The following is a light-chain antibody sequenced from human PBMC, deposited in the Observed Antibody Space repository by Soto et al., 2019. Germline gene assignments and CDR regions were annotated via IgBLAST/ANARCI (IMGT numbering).Light chain of an antibody. V-gene: IGKV3-20*01. J-gene: IGKJ1*01. CDR2: AAS. CDR3: QQYGDSFRT. Sequence: EIVLTQSPGTLSLSPGERATLSCRASQSVSSNYLAWYQQKPGQAPRVLIYAASSRVTGIPDRFSGSGSGTDFTLTISRLEPEDFAVYFCQQYGDSFRTFGQGTKVE. CDR1: QSVSSNY.